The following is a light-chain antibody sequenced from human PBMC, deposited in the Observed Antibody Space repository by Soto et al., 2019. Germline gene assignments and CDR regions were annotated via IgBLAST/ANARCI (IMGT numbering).Light chain of an antibody. Sequence: IVMTQSPATLSVSPGERATLSCRASRGISSSLAWYQQKPGQAPRLHIYDASTSDTSIPARFSGSGSGKEFTLTISSLQSEDLAVYYCHQYNNWPPWTFGPGTKVEIK. V-gene: IGKV3-15*01. CDR2: DAS. CDR3: HQYNNWPPWT. CDR1: RGISSS. J-gene: IGKJ1*01.